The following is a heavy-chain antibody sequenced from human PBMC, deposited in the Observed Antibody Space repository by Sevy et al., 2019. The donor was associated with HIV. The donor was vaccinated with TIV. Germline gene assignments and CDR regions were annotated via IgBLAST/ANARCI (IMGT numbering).Heavy chain of an antibody. CDR3: ARDRGESVHYGSGSYAPVDY. V-gene: IGHV3-48*02. CDR2: ISSSSSTI. CDR1: GFTFSSYS. J-gene: IGHJ4*02. D-gene: IGHD3-10*01. Sequence: GGSLRLSCAASGFTFSSYSMNWVRQAPGKGLEWVSYISSSSSTIYYADSVNGRFTISRDNAKNSLYLQMNSLRDEDMAVYYCARDRGESVHYGSGSYAPVDYWGQGTLVTVSS.